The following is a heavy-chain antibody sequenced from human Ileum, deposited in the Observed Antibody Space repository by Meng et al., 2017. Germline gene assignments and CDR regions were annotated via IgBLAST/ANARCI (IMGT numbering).Heavy chain of an antibody. D-gene: IGHD1-1*01. V-gene: IGHV4-4*07. CDR1: GGSISGYF. CDR3: AREKQQLGFDS. J-gene: IGHJ4*02. CDR2: LYTSGIT. Sequence: QVQRQEPGPGLVKPSETLSLTCTVSGGSISGYFWSWIRQPAGKGLEWIGRLYTSGITNYNPSLKSRVTMSVDTSKSQFSLNLTSVTAADTAIYYCAREKQQLGFDSWGQGTLVTVSS.